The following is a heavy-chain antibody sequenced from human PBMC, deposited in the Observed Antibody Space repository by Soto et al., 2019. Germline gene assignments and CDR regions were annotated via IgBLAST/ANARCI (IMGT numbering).Heavy chain of an antibody. CDR1: GFTFSSYG. Sequence: QVQLVESGGGVVQPGRSLRLSCAASGFTFSSYGMHWVRQAPGKGLEWVAVIRYDGSNKYYADSVKGRFTISRDNSKNALYLQMNCLRDEDAAVYYCARDYRRYSSSHDAWGQGTLVTVSS. CDR3: ARDYRRYSSSHDA. CDR2: IRYDGSNK. D-gene: IGHD6-13*01. V-gene: IGHV3-33*01. J-gene: IGHJ5*02.